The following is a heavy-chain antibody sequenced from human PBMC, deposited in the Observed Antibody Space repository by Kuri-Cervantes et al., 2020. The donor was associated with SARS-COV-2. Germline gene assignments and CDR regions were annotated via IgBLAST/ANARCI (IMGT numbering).Heavy chain of an antibody. CDR2: INPNSGGI. V-gene: IGHV1-2*02. D-gene: IGHD3-3*01. CDR3: ASSRITIFGVVITHWFDP. J-gene: IGHJ5*02. Sequence: SVKVSCKASGYTFTSYGISWVRQAPGQGLEWMGWINPNSGGINYAQKFQGRVTMTRDTSISTAYMELSRLRSDDTAVYYCASSRITIFGVVITHWFDPWGQGTLVTVSS. CDR1: GYTFTSYG.